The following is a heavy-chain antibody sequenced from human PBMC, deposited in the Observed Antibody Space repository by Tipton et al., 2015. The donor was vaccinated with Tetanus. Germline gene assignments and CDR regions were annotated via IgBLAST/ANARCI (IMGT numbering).Heavy chain of an antibody. CDR3: ARRGSPAIRVFDY. J-gene: IGHJ4*02. D-gene: IGHD2-21*02. CDR1: GYSFSDNW. Sequence: VQLVQSGPEVKKPGESLRISCKASGYSFSDNWINWVRQVPGKGLEWMGRIDPSDSYSNLSPSFEGHVSISIDKSINTAYLQWTSLRASDTAIYYCARRGSPAIRVFDYWGLGTLVTVSS. V-gene: IGHV5-10-1*01. CDR2: IDPSDSYS.